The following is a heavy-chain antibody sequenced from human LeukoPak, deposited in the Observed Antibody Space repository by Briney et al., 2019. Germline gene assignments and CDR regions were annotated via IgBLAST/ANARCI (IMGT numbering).Heavy chain of an antibody. Sequence: SETLSLTCTVSGGSISSYSWTWIRQPPGKGLEWIGYIYYSGSTNYNPSLKSRVTISVDTSKNQFSLKLSSVTAADTAVYYCARAVAGIDAFDIWGQGTMVTVSS. CDR2: IYYSGST. V-gene: IGHV4-59*08. D-gene: IGHD6-19*01. CDR3: ARAVAGIDAFDI. CDR1: GGSISSYS. J-gene: IGHJ3*02.